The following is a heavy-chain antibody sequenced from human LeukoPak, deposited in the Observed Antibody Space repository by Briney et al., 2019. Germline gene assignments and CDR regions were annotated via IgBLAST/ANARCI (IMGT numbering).Heavy chain of an antibody. Sequence: PSETLSLTCTVSGGSISSSSYYWGWIRQPPGKGLEWIGSIYYSGSTNYNPSLKSRVTISVDTSKNQFSLKLSSVTAADTAVYYCARLGVVPAAMLYYYGMDVWGQGTTVTASS. CDR1: GGSISSSSYY. CDR2: IYYSGST. V-gene: IGHV4-39*07. J-gene: IGHJ6*02. D-gene: IGHD2-2*01. CDR3: ARLGVVPAAMLYYYGMDV.